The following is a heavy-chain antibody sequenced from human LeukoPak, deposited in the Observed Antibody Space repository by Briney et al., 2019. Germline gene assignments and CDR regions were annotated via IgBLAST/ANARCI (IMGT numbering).Heavy chain of an antibody. Sequence: GGSLRLSCTTSGFNFNDFWMTWVRQAPGKGLEWVGRIKSKTDGGTTDYAAPVKGRFTISRDDSKNTLYLQMNSLKTEDTAVYYCTTDWQITMVRGVINLDYWGQGTLVSVSS. CDR1: GFNFNDFW. CDR3: TTDWQITMVRGVINLDY. V-gene: IGHV3-15*01. D-gene: IGHD3-10*01. CDR2: IKSKTDGGTT. J-gene: IGHJ4*02.